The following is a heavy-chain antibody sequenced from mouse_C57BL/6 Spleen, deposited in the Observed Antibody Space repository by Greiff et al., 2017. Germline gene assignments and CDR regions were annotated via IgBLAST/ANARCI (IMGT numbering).Heavy chain of an antibody. J-gene: IGHJ4*01. CDR1: GFNIKDDY. CDR3: TFITTVVARAMDY. CDR2: IDPENGDT. D-gene: IGHD1-1*01. V-gene: IGHV14-4*01. Sequence: VQLQQSGAELVRPGASVKLSCTASGFNIKDDYMHWVKQRPEQGLEWIGGIDPENGDTEYASKFQGKATITADTSSNTAYLQLSSLTSEDTAVYYCTFITTVVARAMDYWGQGTSVTVSS.